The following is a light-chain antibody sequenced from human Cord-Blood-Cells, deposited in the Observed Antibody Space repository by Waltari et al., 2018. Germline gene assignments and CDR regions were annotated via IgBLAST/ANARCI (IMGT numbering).Light chain of an antibody. V-gene: IGKV3-20*01. CDR3: QQYGSSPRIT. CDR1: QSVSSSY. CDR2: GAS. J-gene: IGKJ5*01. Sequence: ELVLKQSPGTLSLSPGERATLSCRASQSVSSSYLAWYPQKPGQAPRLLIYGASIRATGIPDRFSGSGSGTDFTLTISRLEPEDFAVYYCQQYGSSPRITFGQGTRLEIK.